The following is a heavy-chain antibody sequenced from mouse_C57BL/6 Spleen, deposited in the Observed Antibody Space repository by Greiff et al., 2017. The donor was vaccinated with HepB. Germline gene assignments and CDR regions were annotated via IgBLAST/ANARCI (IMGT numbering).Heavy chain of an antibody. CDR3: TRGGYSNSWFAY. Sequence: QVQLKETGAELVRPGASVTLSCKASGYTFTDYEMHWVKQTPVHGLEWIGAIDPETGGTAYNQKFKGKAILTADKSSSTAYMELRSLTSEDSAVYYCTRGGYSNSWFAYWGQGTLVTVSA. J-gene: IGHJ3*01. V-gene: IGHV1-15*01. CDR1: GYTFTDYE. CDR2: IDPETGGT. D-gene: IGHD2-5*01.